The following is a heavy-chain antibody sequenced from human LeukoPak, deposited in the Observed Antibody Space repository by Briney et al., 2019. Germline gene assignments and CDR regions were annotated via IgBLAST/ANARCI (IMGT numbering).Heavy chain of an antibody. J-gene: IGHJ4*02. V-gene: IGHV4-59*02. CDR1: GVSVSSHY. CDR2: IYYSGGT. CDR3: ARSSDYEIYFDY. D-gene: IGHD3-16*01. Sequence: SGTLSLTCTVSGVSVSSHYWSWIRQPPGKGLEWIGYIYYSGGTNYNPSLKSRVTMSVDTSKNQFSLKLSSVTAADTAVYYCARSSDYEIYFDYWGQGTLVAVSS.